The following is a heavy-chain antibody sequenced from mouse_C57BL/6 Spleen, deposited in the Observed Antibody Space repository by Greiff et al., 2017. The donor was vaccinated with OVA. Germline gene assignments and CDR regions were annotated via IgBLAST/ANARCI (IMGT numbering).Heavy chain of an antibody. CDR3: AIGTFYYAMDY. D-gene: IGHD3-3*01. Sequence: EVQVVESGGGLVKPGGSLKLSCAASGFTFSDYGMHWVRQAPEKGLEWVAYISSGSSTIYYADTVKGRFTISRDNAKNTLFLQMTSLRSEDTAMYYCAIGTFYYAMDYWGQGTSVTVSS. CDR2: ISSGSSTI. V-gene: IGHV5-17*01. CDR1: GFTFSDYG. J-gene: IGHJ4*01.